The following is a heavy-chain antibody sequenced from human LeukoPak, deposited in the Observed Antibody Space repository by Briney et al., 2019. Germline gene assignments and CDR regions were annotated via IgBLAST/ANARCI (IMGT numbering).Heavy chain of an antibody. V-gene: IGHV3-21*01. Sequence: GGSLRLSCAASGFTFSSYSMNWVRQAPGKGLEWVSSISSSSSYIYYADSVKGRFTISRDNAKNSLYLQMNSLRAEDTAVYYCAMYSSANAREFQGWGQGTLVTVSS. J-gene: IGHJ1*01. CDR3: AMYSSANAREFQG. CDR2: ISSSSSYI. D-gene: IGHD3-22*01. CDR1: GFTFSSYS.